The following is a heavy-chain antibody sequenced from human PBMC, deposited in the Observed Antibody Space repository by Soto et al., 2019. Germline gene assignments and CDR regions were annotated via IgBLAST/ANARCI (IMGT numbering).Heavy chain of an antibody. CDR3: ARGYGQYSSGWYTIYY. D-gene: IGHD6-19*01. Sequence: GASVKVSCKASGYTFTSYDINWVRQATGQGLEWMGWMNPNSGNAGYAQKFQGRVTMTRNTSISTAYMELSSLRSEDTAVYYCARGYGQYSSGWYTIYYWGQGTLVTVSS. CDR1: GYTFTSYD. J-gene: IGHJ4*02. V-gene: IGHV1-8*01. CDR2: MNPNSGNA.